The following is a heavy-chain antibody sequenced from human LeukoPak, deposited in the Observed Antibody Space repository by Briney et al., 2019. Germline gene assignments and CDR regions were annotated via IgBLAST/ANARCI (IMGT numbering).Heavy chain of an antibody. CDR2: IGTAGDT. CDR3: ARAIRGFWSGLSYYYYMDV. Sequence: GGSLRLSCAASGFTFSSYDMHWVRQATGKGLEWVSAIGTAGDTYYPGSVKGRFTISRENAKNSLYLQMNSLRAGDTAVYYCARAIRGFWSGLSYYYYMDVWGKGTTVTVSS. J-gene: IGHJ6*03. D-gene: IGHD3-3*01. V-gene: IGHV3-13*01. CDR1: GFTFSSYD.